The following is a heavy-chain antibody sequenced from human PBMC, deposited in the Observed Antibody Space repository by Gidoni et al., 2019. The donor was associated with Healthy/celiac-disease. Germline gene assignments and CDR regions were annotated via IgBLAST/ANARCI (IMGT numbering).Heavy chain of an antibody. D-gene: IGHD2-21*02. Sequence: EVQLVACGGGWIQPGGSLRLSGAASGFTVSSNSMSWVRQAPGKGLEGVSVLHSGGSTYYADSVKCRFTITRDNSKNTLYLQMNSLRAEDTAVYYCATGFLSYCGGDCYPHAFDIWGQGTMVTVSS. V-gene: IGHV3-53*01. CDR2: LHSGGST. CDR3: ATGFLSYCGGDCYPHAFDI. J-gene: IGHJ3*02. CDR1: GFTVSSNS.